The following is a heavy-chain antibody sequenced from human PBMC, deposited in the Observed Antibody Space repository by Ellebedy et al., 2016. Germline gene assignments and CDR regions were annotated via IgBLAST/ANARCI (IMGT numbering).Heavy chain of an antibody. CDR2: IYYSGST. V-gene: IGHV4-39*07. D-gene: IGHD4-23*01. J-gene: IGHJ4*02. CDR3: ARDLAFGGTSFDY. Sequence: SETLSLTCTVSGGSIIIGSHYWGWIRQPPGTGLEWIGSIYYSGSTYYNPSLKSRITISVDTSQNQFSLKLSSVTAADTAVYYCARDLAFGGTSFDYWGQGTLVTVSS. CDR1: GGSIIIGSHY.